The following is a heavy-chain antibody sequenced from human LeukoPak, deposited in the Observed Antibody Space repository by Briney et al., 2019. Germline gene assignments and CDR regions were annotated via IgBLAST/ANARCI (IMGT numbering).Heavy chain of an antibody. V-gene: IGHV3-74*01. CDR3: ATVFDF. D-gene: IGHD2-21*02. Sequence: TGGSLRLSCAASGFTFSSYAMHWVRQAPGKGLVWVARIDDVGSGTSYADSVKGRLTISRDVAKNTVYLQMNSLRAGDTAVYYCATVFDFWGQGTLVTVSS. CDR2: IDDVGSGT. CDR1: GFTFSSYA. J-gene: IGHJ5*01.